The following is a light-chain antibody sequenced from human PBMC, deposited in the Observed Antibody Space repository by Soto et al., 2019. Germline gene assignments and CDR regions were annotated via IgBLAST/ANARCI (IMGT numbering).Light chain of an antibody. Sequence: QSALTQPASVSGSPGQSITISCTGTSSDVGGFNSVSWYQHHPGKAPRLLIFEVSDRPSGVSHRFSGSKSGNTASLTISGLQAEDEADYYCTSYVSGSTYVSGTGTKVTVL. CDR2: EVS. V-gene: IGLV2-14*01. J-gene: IGLJ1*01. CDR1: SSDVGGFNS. CDR3: TSYVSGSTYV.